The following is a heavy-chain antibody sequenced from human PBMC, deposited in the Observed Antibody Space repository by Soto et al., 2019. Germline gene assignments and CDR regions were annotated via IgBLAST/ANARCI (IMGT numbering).Heavy chain of an antibody. CDR1: GCTFSSYS. CDR3: ARDRLPLAPAHYYYYYGMDV. D-gene: IGHD2-2*01. Sequence: PXERLRRSGSASGCTFSSYSMNWVRQAPGKGLEWVSSISSSSSYIYYADSVKGRFTIARDNAKNSLYLQMNSLRAEDTAVYYCARDRLPLAPAHYYYYYGMDVWGQGTKVTVYS. CDR2: ISSSSSYI. V-gene: IGHV3-21*01. J-gene: IGHJ6*02.